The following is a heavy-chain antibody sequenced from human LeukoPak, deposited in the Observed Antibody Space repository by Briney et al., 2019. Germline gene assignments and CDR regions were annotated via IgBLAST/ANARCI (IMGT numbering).Heavy chain of an antibody. D-gene: IGHD4-17*01. V-gene: IGHV4-59*11. Sequence: SETLSLTCTDSGGSFSSHYWSWIRQPPGKGLEWIEYITHSGSTNDNTSLQSRLTISVDASKNQLSLRLSSVSAADSAGDYCARDPTPVTKELDIWGQGTMVTVSS. CDR1: GGSFSSHY. CDR3: ARDPTPVTKELDI. CDR2: ITHSGST. J-gene: IGHJ3*02.